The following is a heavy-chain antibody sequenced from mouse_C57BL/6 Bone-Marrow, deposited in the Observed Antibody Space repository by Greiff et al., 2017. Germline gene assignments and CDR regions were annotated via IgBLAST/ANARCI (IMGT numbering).Heavy chain of an antibody. J-gene: IGHJ3*01. V-gene: IGHV1-81*01. CDR3: ARATMVTQFAY. CDR2: IYPRSGDT. CDR1: GYTFTSYG. Sequence: VQLQQSGAELARPGASVKLSCKASGYTFTSYGISWVKQSTGQGLEWIGEIYPRSGDTYYNEKFKGKATLTADKSSSTAYMELRSLTSEDSAVYFCARATMVTQFAYWGQGTLVTVSA. D-gene: IGHD2-2*01.